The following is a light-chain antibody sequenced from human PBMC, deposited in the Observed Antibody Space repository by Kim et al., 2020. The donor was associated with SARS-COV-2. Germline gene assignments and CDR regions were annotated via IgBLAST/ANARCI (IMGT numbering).Light chain of an antibody. CDR1: QSLSKN. V-gene: IGKV3-15*01. J-gene: IGKJ1*01. CDR3: QQYHDWPPRMT. Sequence: GERATLSCRASQSLSKNYLAWYQQKSGQAPRLLIYGASIRATGIPARFSGSGSGTEFTLTISSLQSEDFAVYYCQQYHDWPPRMTFGQGTKVDIK. CDR2: GAS.